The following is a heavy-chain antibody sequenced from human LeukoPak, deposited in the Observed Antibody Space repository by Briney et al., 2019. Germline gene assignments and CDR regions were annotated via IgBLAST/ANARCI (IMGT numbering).Heavy chain of an antibody. CDR1: GFTVSSNY. D-gene: IGHD3-22*01. J-gene: IGHJ4*02. V-gene: IGHV3-66*01. CDR2: IYSGGRT. Sequence: PGGSLRLSCAASGFTVSSNYMSWVRQAPGKGLEWVSVIYSGGRTYYADSVKGRFTISRDNSKNILYLQMNSLRAEDTAVYYCARESNSGYYLSYWGQGTLVTVSS. CDR3: ARESNSGYYLSY.